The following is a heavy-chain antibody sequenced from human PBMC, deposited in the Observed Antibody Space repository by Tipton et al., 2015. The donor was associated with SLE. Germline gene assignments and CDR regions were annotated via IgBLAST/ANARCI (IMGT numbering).Heavy chain of an antibody. J-gene: IGHJ6*02. V-gene: IGHV4-34*01. D-gene: IGHD4-11*01. Sequence: AGLVKPSETLSLSCAVYGGSFSGYYWSWIRQPPGKGLEWLGQINHSGSTNYNPSLKSRVTISVDTSKNQFSLKLSSVTAADTAVYYCARGMLTTSALYYYYYGMDVWGQGTTVTVSS. CDR2: INHSGST. CDR3: ARGMLTTSALYYYYYGMDV. CDR1: GGSFSGYY.